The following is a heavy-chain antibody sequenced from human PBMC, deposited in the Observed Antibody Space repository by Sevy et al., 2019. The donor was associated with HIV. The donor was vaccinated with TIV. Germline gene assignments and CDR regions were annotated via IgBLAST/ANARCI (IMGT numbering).Heavy chain of an antibody. D-gene: IGHD3-16*01. CDR3: ARDMRDYVWGSYPIDY. CDR1: GFTFSSYS. J-gene: IGHJ4*02. CDR2: ISSSSSYI. V-gene: IGHV3-21*01. Sequence: GRSLRLSCAASGFTFSSYSMNWVRQAPGKGLEWVSSISSSSSYIYYADSVKGRFTISRDNAKNSLELQMNSLRAEDTAVYYCARDMRDYVWGSYPIDYWGQGTLVTVSS.